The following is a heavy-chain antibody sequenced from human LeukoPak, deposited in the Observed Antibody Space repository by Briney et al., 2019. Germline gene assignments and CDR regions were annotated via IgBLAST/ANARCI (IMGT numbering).Heavy chain of an antibody. J-gene: IGHJ4*02. CDR2: IYHSGST. Sequence: SETLSLTCAVSGYSISSGYYWGWIRQPPGKGLEWIGRIYHSGSTYYNPSLKSRVTISVDTSKNQFSLKLNSVTAADTAVYYCVRGGYGTLFDYWGQGTLVIVSS. D-gene: IGHD5-12*01. CDR3: VRGGYGTLFDY. V-gene: IGHV4-38-2*01. CDR1: GYSISSGYY.